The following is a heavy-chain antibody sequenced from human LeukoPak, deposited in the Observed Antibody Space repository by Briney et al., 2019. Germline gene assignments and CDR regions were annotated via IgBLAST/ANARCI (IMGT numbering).Heavy chain of an antibody. J-gene: IGHJ4*02. D-gene: IGHD6-19*01. CDR2: IHHSGST. Sequence: SGTLSLTCAVSGGSLSSSTWWSWVRQPPGKGLEWIGEIHHSGSTNNNPSLKSRVTISVDKSRNQFSLKLSSVTAADTAVYWAVAGTTYWGQGTLVTVSS. CDR1: GGSLSSSTW. V-gene: IGHV4-4*02. CDR3: VAGTTY.